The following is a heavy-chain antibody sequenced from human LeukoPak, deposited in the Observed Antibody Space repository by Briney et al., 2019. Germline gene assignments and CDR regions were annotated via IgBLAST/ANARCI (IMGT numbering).Heavy chain of an antibody. CDR3: AKDSSGWTSSFDY. Sequence: PGGSLRLSCAASGFTVSSNYMSWVRQAPGKGLEWVSAISGSGGSTYYADSVKGRFTISRDNSKNTLYLQMNSLRAEDTAVYYCAKDSSGWTSSFDYWGQGTLVTVSS. CDR2: ISGSGGST. D-gene: IGHD6-19*01. CDR1: GFTVSSNY. V-gene: IGHV3-23*01. J-gene: IGHJ4*02.